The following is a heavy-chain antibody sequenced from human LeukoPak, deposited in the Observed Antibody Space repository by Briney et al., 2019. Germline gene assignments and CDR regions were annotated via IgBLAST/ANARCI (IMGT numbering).Heavy chain of an antibody. Sequence: PSETLSPTCTVSGGSISSYYWSWIRQPPGKGLEWIGYIYYSGSTNYNPSLKSRVTISVDTSKNQFSLKLSSVTAADTAVYYCASSYYYDSSGNYYYYYGMDVWGQGTTVTVSS. CDR2: IYYSGST. J-gene: IGHJ6*02. CDR1: GGSISSYY. V-gene: IGHV4-59*08. D-gene: IGHD3-22*01. CDR3: ASSYYYDSSGNYYYYYGMDV.